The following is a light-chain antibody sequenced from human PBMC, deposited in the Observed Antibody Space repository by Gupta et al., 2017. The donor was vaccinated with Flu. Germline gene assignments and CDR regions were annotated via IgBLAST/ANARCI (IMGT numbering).Light chain of an antibody. Sequence: TSNDIATYNYVSWYQQHPGKAPKLIIYDVTTRPSGVSSRFSGSKYGNTASLTISGLQAEDEADYYCCSFTTSLTLVFGGGTTLTVL. J-gene: IGLJ3*02. V-gene: IGLV2-14*04. CDR3: CSFTTSLTLV. CDR1: SNDIATYNY. CDR2: DVT.